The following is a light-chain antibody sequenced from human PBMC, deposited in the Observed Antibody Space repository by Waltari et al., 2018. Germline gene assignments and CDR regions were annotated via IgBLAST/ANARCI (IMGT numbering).Light chain of an antibody. CDR1: SSDVGGYNY. V-gene: IGLV2-11*01. CDR3: CSYAGTYTLI. J-gene: IGLJ2*01. Sequence: QSALTQPRSVSGSPGQSVTISCTGTSSDVGGYNYVSWYQQHPGKAPKLMIYDVTKRPSGVPYRFSAAKSGNTASLTISGLQAEDEADYYGCSYAGTYTLIFGGGTKLTVL. CDR2: DVT.